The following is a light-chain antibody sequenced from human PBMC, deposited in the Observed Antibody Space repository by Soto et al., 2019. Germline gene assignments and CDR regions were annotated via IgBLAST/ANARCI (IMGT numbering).Light chain of an antibody. CDR2: EVS. V-gene: IGLV2-8*01. CDR3: SSNAGCNNLV. Sequence: QSALTQPPSASGTPGQSVTIPCTGTSSDVGDYNYVSWYQQHPGKAPKLMIYEVSRRPSGVPDRFSGSKSGNTASLTVSGLQAEDEADYYCSSNAGCNNLVFGGGTKVTVL. CDR1: SSDVGDYNY. J-gene: IGLJ2*01.